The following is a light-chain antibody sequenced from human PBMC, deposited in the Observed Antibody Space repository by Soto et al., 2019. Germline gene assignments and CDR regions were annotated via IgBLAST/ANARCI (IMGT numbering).Light chain of an antibody. CDR2: SAS. V-gene: IGKV1-17*01. CDR3: LQHSDYPFT. CDR1: QGIRDA. J-gene: IGKJ2*01. Sequence: DIQMTQSPSSRSASVGDRVIITCRASQGIRDALGWYQQKPGKVPKRLIYSASSLQNGVPSRFSGSGSETVFTLTISSLQPEDFATYFCLQHSDYPFTFGQGTRLEI.